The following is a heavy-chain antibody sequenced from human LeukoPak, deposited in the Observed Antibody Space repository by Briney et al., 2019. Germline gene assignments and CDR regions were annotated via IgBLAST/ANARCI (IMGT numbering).Heavy chain of an antibody. CDR2: MNPNSGNT. V-gene: IGHV1-8*03. CDR3: ARQVDFWSGYYQVNWFGP. CDR1: GYTFTSYD. J-gene: IGHJ5*02. Sequence: ASVKVSCKASGYTFTSYDINWVRQATGQGLEWMGWMNPNSGNTGYAQKFQGRVTITRNTSISTAYMELSRLRSEETAVYYCARQVDFWSGYYQVNWFGPWGQGTLVTVSS. D-gene: IGHD3-3*01.